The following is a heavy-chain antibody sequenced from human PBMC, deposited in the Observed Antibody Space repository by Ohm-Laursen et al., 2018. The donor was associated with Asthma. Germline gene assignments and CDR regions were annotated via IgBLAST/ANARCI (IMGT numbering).Heavy chain of an antibody. V-gene: IGHV3-21*01. D-gene: IGHD3-3*01. Sequence: SLRLSCAAPGFTFSSYSMNWVRQAPGKGLEWVSSISSSSSYIYYADSVKGRFTISRDNAKNSLYLQMNSLRAEDTAVYYCARGFGVVNYYFDYWGQGTLVTVSS. CDR1: GFTFSSYS. CDR3: ARGFGVVNYYFDY. CDR2: ISSSSSYI. J-gene: IGHJ4*02.